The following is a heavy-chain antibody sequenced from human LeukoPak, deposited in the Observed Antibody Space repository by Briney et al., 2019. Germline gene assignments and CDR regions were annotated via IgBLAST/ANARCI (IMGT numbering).Heavy chain of an antibody. CDR1: GFIFSNYA. V-gene: IGHV3-30*02. J-gene: IGHJ4*02. D-gene: IGHD3-10*01. Sequence: GGSLRLSCATSGFIFSNYAVNWVRQAPGKGLEWVAFIRYDGSNKYYADSVKGRSTISRDNSKNTLYLQMNSLRAEDTAVYYCAKDWGLLWFGELLYQIDYWGQGTLVTVSS. CDR2: IRYDGSNK. CDR3: AKDWGLLWFGELLYQIDY.